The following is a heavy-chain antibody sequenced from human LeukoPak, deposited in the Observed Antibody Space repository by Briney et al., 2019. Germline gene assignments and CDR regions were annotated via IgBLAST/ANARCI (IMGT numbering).Heavy chain of an antibody. V-gene: IGHV3-30*03. CDR1: GFTFSSYA. Sequence: GGSLRLSCATSGFTFSSYAMNWVRQAPGKGLEWVAVISYDGSNKYYADSVKGRFTISRDNSKNTLYLQMNSLRAEDTAVYYCAREGPYSSSWATDYWGQGTLVTVSS. CDR3: AREGPYSSSWATDY. D-gene: IGHD6-13*01. CDR2: ISYDGSNK. J-gene: IGHJ4*02.